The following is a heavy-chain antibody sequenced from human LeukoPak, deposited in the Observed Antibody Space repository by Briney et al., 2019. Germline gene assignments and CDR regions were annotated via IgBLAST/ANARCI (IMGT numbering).Heavy chain of an antibody. CDR3: ARGPEQWLVRSNWFDP. CDR2: IYHGGST. V-gene: IGHV4-4*02. D-gene: IGHD6-19*01. J-gene: IGHJ5*02. Sequence: SETLSLTCAVSGGSISSSNWWSRVRQPPGKGLEWIGEIYHGGSTNYNPSLKSRVTISVDKSKNQFSLKLSSVTAADTAVYYCARGPEQWLVRSNWFDPWGQGTLVTVSS. CDR1: GGSISSSNW.